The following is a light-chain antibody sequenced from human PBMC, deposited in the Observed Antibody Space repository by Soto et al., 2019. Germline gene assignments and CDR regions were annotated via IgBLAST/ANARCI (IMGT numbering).Light chain of an antibody. V-gene: IGKV3-20*01. Sequence: EIVLTQSPATLSLSPGERATLSCRASQTVSHNYLAWYQQKPGQAPRLLIYGASSRASGIPDRFSGSGSGTDFILTISRLEPEDFAVYYCQQYDRSWTFGQGTKVDIK. CDR1: QTVSHNY. CDR2: GAS. CDR3: QQYDRSWT. J-gene: IGKJ1*01.